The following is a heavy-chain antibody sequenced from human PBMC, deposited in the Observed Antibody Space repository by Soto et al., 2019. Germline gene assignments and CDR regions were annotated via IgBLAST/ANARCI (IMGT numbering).Heavy chain of an antibody. Sequence: EVQLLESGGGLVQPGGSLRLSCAASGFPFSTSAMNWVRQAPGKGLEWVSIISASSDAAYYAESVKGRFASSRDNSKNTLYLQITSLRAEDTAVYQYAKYGGSYPFYIGLSLWSQGTTVTVS. CDR1: GFPFSTSA. CDR3: AKYGGSYPFYIGLSL. CDR2: ISASSDAA. V-gene: IGHV3-23*01. J-gene: IGHJ6*02. D-gene: IGHD1-26*01.